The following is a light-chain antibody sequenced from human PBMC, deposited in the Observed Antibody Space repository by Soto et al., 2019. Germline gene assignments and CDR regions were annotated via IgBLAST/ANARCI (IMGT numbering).Light chain of an antibody. V-gene: IGLV2-14*01. CDR2: DVS. J-gene: IGLJ1*01. Sequence: QSALTQPASVSGSPGQSITISCTGTSSDFGGYNYVSWYQQHPGKAPKLMIYDVSNRPSGVSNRFSGSKSGNTASLPISGLQAEDEADYYCSSYTSSSTLRVFGTGTKVTVL. CDR3: SSYTSSSTLRV. CDR1: SSDFGGYNY.